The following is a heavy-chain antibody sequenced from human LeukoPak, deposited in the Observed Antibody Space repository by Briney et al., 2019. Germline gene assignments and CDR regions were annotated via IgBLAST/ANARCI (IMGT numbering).Heavy chain of an antibody. CDR2: IYSGGST. J-gene: IGHJ4*02. CDR1: GFTFSSYA. D-gene: IGHD3-22*01. V-gene: IGHV3-66*01. CDR3: CSMIVVEIRVINDY. Sequence: GGSPRLSCAASGFTFSSYAMHWVRQAPGKGLEWVSVIYSGGSTYYADSVKGRFTISRDNSKNTLYLQMNSLRAEDTAVYYCCSMIVVEIRVINDYWGQGTLVTVSS.